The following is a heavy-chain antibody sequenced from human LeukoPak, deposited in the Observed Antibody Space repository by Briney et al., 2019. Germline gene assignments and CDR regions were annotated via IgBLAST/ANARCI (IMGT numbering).Heavy chain of an antibody. CDR2: ISWNSGSI. CDR3: AKVDYYDSSGYSPPGAFYI. CDR1: GFTFDDYA. V-gene: IGHV3-9*01. D-gene: IGHD3-22*01. Sequence: GGSLRLSCEASGFTFDDYAMHWVRQAPWKGLEWVSGISWNSGSIGYADSVKGRFTISRDNAKNSLYLQMNSLRAEDTALYYCAKVDYYDSSGYSPPGAFYIWGQGTMVTVSS. J-gene: IGHJ3*02.